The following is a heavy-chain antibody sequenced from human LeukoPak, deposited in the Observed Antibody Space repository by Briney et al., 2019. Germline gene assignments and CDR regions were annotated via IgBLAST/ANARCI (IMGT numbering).Heavy chain of an antibody. CDR1: GYTFTGYY. J-gene: IGHJ4*02. CDR2: INPNSGGT. V-gene: IGHV1-2*02. Sequence: ASVKVSCKASGYTFTGYYMHWVRQAPGQGLEWMGWINPNSGGTNYAQKFQGRVTMTRDTSISTAYMELSRLRSDDTAVYYCAREHAGYYYDSSGHQSWGQGTLVTVSS. D-gene: IGHD3-22*01. CDR3: AREHAGYYYDSSGHQS.